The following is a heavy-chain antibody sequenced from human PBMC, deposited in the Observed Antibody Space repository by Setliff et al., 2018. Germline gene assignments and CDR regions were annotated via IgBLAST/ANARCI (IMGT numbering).Heavy chain of an antibody. V-gene: IGHV4-4*07. D-gene: IGHD3-16*01. CDR1: GGSIDGYY. J-gene: IGHJ4*02. CDR2: VYPSGST. Sequence: SETLSLTCTVSGGSIDGYYWAWIRQPAGEALEWIGRVYPSGSTNYNPSLKSRLTMSVDTSKNQFPLNLSSVTAADTAVYYCRLWSHNYRNDYWGQGTLVTVSS. CDR3: RLWSHNYRNDY.